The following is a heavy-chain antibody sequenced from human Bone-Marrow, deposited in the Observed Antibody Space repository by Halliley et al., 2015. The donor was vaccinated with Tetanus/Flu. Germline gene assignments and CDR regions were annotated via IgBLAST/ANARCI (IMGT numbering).Heavy chain of an antibody. Sequence: TLSLTCTVSGGSISSYYWSWIRQPPGKGLEWIGYIYYNGSTNYNPSLKSRVTISLDTSKNQFSLKLSSVTAADTAVYYCARSHGAYCSGGSCYSGLDYWGQGTLVTVSS. CDR2: IYYNGST. CDR3: ARSHGAYCSGGSCYSGLDY. V-gene: IGHV4-59*01. CDR1: GGSISSYY. J-gene: IGHJ4*02. D-gene: IGHD2-15*01.